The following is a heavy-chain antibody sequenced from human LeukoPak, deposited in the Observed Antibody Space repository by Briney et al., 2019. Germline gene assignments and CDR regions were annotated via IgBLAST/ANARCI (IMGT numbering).Heavy chain of an antibody. V-gene: IGHV4-59*13. J-gene: IGHJ5*02. CDR2: IYYSGST. CDR3: ARAYGDYNWFDP. D-gene: IGHD4-17*01. CDR1: GGSISSYY. Sequence: SETLSLTCTVSGGSISSYYWSRLRQPPGEGLEWIGYIYYSGSTNYNPSLKSLVTISADTSKNQCPLKLSSVTAADTAVYYCARAYGDYNWFDPWGQGTLVTVSS.